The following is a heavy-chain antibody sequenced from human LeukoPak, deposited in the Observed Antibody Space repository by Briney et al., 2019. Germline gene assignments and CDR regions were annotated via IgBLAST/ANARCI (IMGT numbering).Heavy chain of an antibody. D-gene: IGHD3-10*01. CDR1: GGTFSSYA. CDR3: ALLWFGEEINWFDP. CDR2: INPNSGGT. Sequence: ASVKVSCKASGGTFSSYAISWVRQAPGQGLEWMGRINPNSGGTNYAQKFQGRVTMTRDTSISTAYMELSRLRSDDTAVYYCALLWFGEEINWFDPWGQGTLVTVSS. J-gene: IGHJ5*02. V-gene: IGHV1-2*06.